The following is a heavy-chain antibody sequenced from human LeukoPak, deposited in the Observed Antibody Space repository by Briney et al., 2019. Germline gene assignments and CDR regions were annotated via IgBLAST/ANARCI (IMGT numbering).Heavy chain of an antibody. CDR3: ARDKPFGGLGSHFDY. Sequence: GALRLSCAASGFTFSSYAMSWVRQAPGKGLEWVSAISGSGGSTYYADSVKGRFTISRDNSKNTLYLQMNSLRVEDTAIYYCARDKPFGGLGSHFDYWGQGILVTVSS. D-gene: IGHD3-10*01. CDR1: GFTFSSYA. CDR2: ISGSGGST. J-gene: IGHJ4*02. V-gene: IGHV3-23*01.